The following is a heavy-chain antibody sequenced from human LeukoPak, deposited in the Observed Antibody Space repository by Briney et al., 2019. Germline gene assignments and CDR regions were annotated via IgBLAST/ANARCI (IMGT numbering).Heavy chain of an antibody. Sequence: PSETLSLTCAVYGGSFSGYHWSWIRQPPGKGLEWIGEINHSGSTNYNPSLKSRVTISVDTSKNQFSLKLSSVTAADTAVYYCARLVWGFDYWGQGTLVTVSS. V-gene: IGHV4-34*01. CDR1: GGSFSGYH. D-gene: IGHD3-16*01. J-gene: IGHJ4*02. CDR2: INHSGST. CDR3: ARLVWGFDY.